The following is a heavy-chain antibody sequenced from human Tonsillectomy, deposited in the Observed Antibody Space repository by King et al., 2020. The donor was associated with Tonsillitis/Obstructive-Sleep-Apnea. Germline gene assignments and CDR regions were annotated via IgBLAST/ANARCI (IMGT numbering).Heavy chain of an antibody. V-gene: IGHV5-51*01. Sequence: VQLVESGAEMKKPGESLKISCKGSGYRFTSYWIGWVRQMPGKGLEWMGIIYPGDSDTRYSPSFQGQVTISADMSINTAYLQWSSLKASDIALYYCVRAFFWDSGNYRQNYLDYWGQGTLVTVSS. CDR3: VRAFFWDSGNYRQNYLDY. CDR1: GYRFTSYW. J-gene: IGHJ4*02. CDR2: IYPGDSDT. D-gene: IGHD3-10*01.